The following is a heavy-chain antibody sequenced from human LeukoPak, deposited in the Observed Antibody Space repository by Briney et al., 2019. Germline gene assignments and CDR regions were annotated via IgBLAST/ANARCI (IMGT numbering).Heavy chain of an antibody. CDR3: ASGLTGYDY. Sequence: SETLSLTCAVYRGSFIGYYWSSIRQPPGKGLEWMGESNHSGSTNYSPSLKSRVNITVNTSKNQFSLKLSSVTAADSAVYYCASGLTGYDYWGQGTLVTVSS. J-gene: IGHJ4*02. V-gene: IGHV4-34*01. CDR2: SNHSGST. CDR1: RGSFIGYY. D-gene: IGHD3-9*01.